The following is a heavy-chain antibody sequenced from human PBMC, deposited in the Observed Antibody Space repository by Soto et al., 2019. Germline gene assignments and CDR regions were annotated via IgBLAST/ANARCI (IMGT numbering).Heavy chain of an antibody. CDR2: IYHSGGT. V-gene: IGHV4-31*03. J-gene: IGHJ4*02. Sequence: SETLSLTCSVSAGSISSDGFYWNWIRQPPGKGLEWIGYIYHSGGTYSSPSLRSRVTISVDTSKNQFTLKLGSVTAADTAVYYCARDRGGYGVFDYWGQGTLVTVSS. D-gene: IGHD5-12*01. CDR1: AGSISSDGFY. CDR3: ARDRGGYGVFDY.